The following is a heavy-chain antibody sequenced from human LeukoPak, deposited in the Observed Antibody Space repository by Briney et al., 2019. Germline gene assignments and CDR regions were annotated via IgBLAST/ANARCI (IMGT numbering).Heavy chain of an antibody. CDR1: GFTFSSYA. J-gene: IGHJ6*03. V-gene: IGHV3-23*01. D-gene: IGHD1-7*01. Sequence: GGSLRLSCAASGFTFSSYAMSWVRQAPGKGLEWVSAISGGGGSTYYADSVKGRFTISRDNSKNTLYLQMNSLRADDTAVYYCAKRRGLELTYYYHMDVWGKGTTVTVSS. CDR3: AKRRGLELTYYYHMDV. CDR2: ISGGGGST.